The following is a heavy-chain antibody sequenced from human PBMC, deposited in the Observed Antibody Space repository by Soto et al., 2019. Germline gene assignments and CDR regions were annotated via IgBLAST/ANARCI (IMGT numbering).Heavy chain of an antibody. CDR2: SSCSGGTT. V-gene: IGHV3-23*01. J-gene: IGHJ6*02. Sequence: PGGSRRLSGVASGFTFENYAMSWVRQAPGKGLEWGSASSCSGGTTCYSDCVKGRFTISRDNSKNTVYLQMNDLRVEEAAEYFCAKDSWAIFGVPAGEYYAMDVWGQGTTVTVSS. D-gene: IGHD3-3*01. CDR3: AKDSWAIFGVPAGEYYAMDV. CDR1: GFTFENYA.